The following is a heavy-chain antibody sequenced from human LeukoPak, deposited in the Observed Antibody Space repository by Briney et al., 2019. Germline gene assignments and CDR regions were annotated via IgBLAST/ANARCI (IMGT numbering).Heavy chain of an antibody. V-gene: IGHV3-30*04. CDR1: AFTFSSYS. CDR3: ARDKIGGSVAGSNFEY. CDR2: ISSDGNKK. J-gene: IGHJ4*02. D-gene: IGHD6-19*01. Sequence: GRSLRLSCAASAFTFSSYSMHWVRQAPGKGLEWVALISSDGNKKFYADSVKGRSTISRDNAKNSLFLQMNSLRAEDTAVYYCARDKIGGSVAGSNFEYWGQGTLVSVSS.